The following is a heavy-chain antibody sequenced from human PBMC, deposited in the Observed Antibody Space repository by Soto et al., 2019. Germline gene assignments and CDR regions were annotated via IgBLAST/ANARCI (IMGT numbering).Heavy chain of an antibody. CDR2: MNPSNGNA. J-gene: IGHJ4*02. CDR3: ARRKERSGPNYFDS. Sequence: ASVKVSCKAPGYTFITYDINWVRQATGQGLEWMGWMNPSNGNAGYAQKFQGRLTMTRNTSISTAYMELSSLRSDDTAVYFCARRKERSGPNYFDSCGQGSLVTVSS. CDR1: GYTFITYD. V-gene: IGHV1-8*01. D-gene: IGHD6-25*01.